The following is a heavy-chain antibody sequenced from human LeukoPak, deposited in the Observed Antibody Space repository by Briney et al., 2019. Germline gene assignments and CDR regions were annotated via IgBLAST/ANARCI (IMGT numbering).Heavy chain of an antibody. Sequence: SETLSLTCAVSGVSISSSNSYWGWIRQPPGKGLEWIGSIYYSGNTYYNASLKSRVTISVDTSKNQFSLKVTSVTAADTAVYYCARDRIVVVPAAVFDYWGQGTLVTVSS. CDR1: GVSISSSNSY. J-gene: IGHJ4*02. CDR2: IYYSGNT. D-gene: IGHD2-2*01. V-gene: IGHV4-39*01. CDR3: ARDRIVVVPAAVFDY.